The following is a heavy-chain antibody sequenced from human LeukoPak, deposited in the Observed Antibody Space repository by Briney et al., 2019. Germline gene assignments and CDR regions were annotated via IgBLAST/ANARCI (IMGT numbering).Heavy chain of an antibody. CDR3: ARDRRTDRGYGYGRGSRAFDY. CDR1: GFTFSSYS. CDR2: ISSSSSTI. D-gene: IGHD5-18*01. Sequence: GGSLRLSCAASGFTFSSYSMNWVRQAPGKGLEWVSYISSSSSTIYYADSVKGRFTISRDNAKNSLYLQMNSLRAEDTAVYYCARDRRTDRGYGYGRGSRAFDYWGQGTLVTVSS. V-gene: IGHV3-48*01. J-gene: IGHJ4*02.